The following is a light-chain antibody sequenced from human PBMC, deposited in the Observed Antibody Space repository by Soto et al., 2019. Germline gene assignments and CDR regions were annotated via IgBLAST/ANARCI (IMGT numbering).Light chain of an antibody. J-gene: IGLJ2*01. Sequence: QSALTQPASVSGSPGQSITISCTGTSSDVGGYNYVSWYQQHPGKAPKLMIYEVSNRPSGVSNRFSGSKSGNTAPLTISGLQAEDEADYYCSSYTSSSPVVFGGGTKVTVL. CDR2: EVS. CDR1: SSDVGGYNY. CDR3: SSYTSSSPVV. V-gene: IGLV2-14*01.